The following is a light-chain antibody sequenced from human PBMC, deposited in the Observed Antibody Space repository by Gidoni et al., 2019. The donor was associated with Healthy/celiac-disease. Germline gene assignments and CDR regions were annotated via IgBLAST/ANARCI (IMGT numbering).Light chain of an antibody. Sequence: DIQIPQSPSSLSASVGDRVTITCRTSQSISSYLNWYQQKPGKAPKHLIYAASSWQSGVPSRFSGSGSGTDFTLTISSLQPEDFATYYCQQSYSTPRTFGPGTKVDIK. CDR1: QSISSY. J-gene: IGKJ3*01. CDR3: QQSYSTPRT. V-gene: IGKV1-39*01. CDR2: AAS.